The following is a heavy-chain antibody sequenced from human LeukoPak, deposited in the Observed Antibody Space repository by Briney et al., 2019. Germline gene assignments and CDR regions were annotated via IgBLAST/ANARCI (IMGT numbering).Heavy chain of an antibody. CDR2: IKQDGSEK. V-gene: IGHV3-7*01. CDR3: ARDLAGPPQEAFDI. Sequence: GGSLRLSCAASGFTSSSYWMSWVRQAPGKGLEWVANIKQDGSEKYYVDSVKGRFTISRDNAKNSLYLQMNSLRAEDTAVYYCARDLAGPPQEAFDIWGQGTMVTVSS. J-gene: IGHJ3*02. CDR1: GFTSSSYW.